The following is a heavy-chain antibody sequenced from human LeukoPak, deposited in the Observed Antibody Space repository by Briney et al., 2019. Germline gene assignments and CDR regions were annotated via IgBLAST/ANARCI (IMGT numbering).Heavy chain of an antibody. J-gene: IGHJ4*02. Sequence: KPGGSLRLSCAASGFTFSDYYMSWIRQAPGKGLEWGSYISSSGSTIYYADSVKGRFTISRDNAKNSLYLQSNSLRAEDTAVSSCARDRCYYGSGDNFDYSGQGTLVTVSS. CDR2: ISSSGSTI. CDR3: ARDRCYYGSGDNFDY. V-gene: IGHV3-11*01. CDR1: GFTFSDYY. D-gene: IGHD3-10*01.